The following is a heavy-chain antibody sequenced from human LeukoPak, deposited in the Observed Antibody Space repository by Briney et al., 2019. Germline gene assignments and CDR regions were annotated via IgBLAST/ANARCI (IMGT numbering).Heavy chain of an antibody. Sequence: PGGSLRLSCAASGFTFSGSAMHWVRQASGKGLEWVGRIRSKANSYATAYAASVKGRFTISRDDSKNTAYLQMNSLKTEDTAVYYCTRPTPSARGCNLGDYWGQGTLVTVSS. J-gene: IGHJ4*02. D-gene: IGHD5-24*01. CDR3: TRPTPSARGCNLGDY. CDR2: IRSKANSYAT. CDR1: GFTFSGSA. V-gene: IGHV3-73*01.